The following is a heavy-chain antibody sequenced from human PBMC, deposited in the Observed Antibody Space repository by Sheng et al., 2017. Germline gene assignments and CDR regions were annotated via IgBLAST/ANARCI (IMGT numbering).Heavy chain of an antibody. Sequence: QVQLQQWGAGLLKPSETLSLTCAVYGGSFSGYYWSWIRQHPGKGLEWIGEINHSGSTNYNPSLKSRVTISVDTSKNQFSLKLSSVTAADTAVYYCARATKHYYYYGMDVWGQGTTVTVSS. CDR3: ARATKHYYYYGMDV. CDR2: INHSGST. J-gene: IGHJ6*02. CDR1: GGSFSGYY. D-gene: IGHD2-21*01. V-gene: IGHV4-34*01.